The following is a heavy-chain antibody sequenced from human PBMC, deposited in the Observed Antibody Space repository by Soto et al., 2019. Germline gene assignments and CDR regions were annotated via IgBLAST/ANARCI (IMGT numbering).Heavy chain of an antibody. D-gene: IGHD2-21*01. CDR3: AKVQSSSWVMAAPPFDF. Sequence: EVQLLESGGGLVQPGRSLRLSCAASGFTFNIYAMNWVRQAPGKGLEWASGTRGGGDTTTYADSVKGRFTISRDNSERSLYLQMSSLRAEDTALYYCAKVQSSSWVMAAPPFDFWGPGTLVIVST. CDR2: TRGGGDTT. J-gene: IGHJ4*02. V-gene: IGHV3-23*01. CDR1: GFTFNIYA.